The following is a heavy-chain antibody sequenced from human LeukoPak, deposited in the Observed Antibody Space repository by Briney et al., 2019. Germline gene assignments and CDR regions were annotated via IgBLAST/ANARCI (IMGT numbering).Heavy chain of an antibody. V-gene: IGHV4-34*01. CDR3: ARDGGSSGNGAYYMDV. CDR1: GGSFSGHLSGYY. D-gene: IGHD2-15*01. J-gene: IGHJ6*03. Sequence: SETLSLTCAVYGGSFSGHLSGYYWTWIRQSPGKGLEWIGETNDSGTTNYNPSLTSRVTILVDTSKNQFSLKLSSLTAADTAVYYCARDGGSSGNGAYYMDVWGKGTTVTVSS. CDR2: TNDSGTT.